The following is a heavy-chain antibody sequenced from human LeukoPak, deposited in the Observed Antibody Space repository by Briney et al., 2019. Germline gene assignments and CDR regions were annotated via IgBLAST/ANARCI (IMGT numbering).Heavy chain of an antibody. J-gene: IGHJ4*02. D-gene: IGHD6-19*01. CDR3: AREETDSSGWYPLDY. CDR2: INPNSGGT. CDR1: GYTFTGYY. Sequence: GASVKVSCKASGYTFTGYYMHWVRQAPGQGLEWMGWINPNSGGTNYAQKFQGRVTMTRDTSISTAYMELSRLRSDDTAVYYCAREETDSSGWYPLDYWGQGTLVTVSS. V-gene: IGHV1-2*02.